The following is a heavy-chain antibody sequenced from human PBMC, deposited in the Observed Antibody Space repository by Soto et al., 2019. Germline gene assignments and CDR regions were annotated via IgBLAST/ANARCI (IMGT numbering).Heavy chain of an antibody. Sequence: GASVKVSCKASGYTFTGYYMHWVRQAPGQGLEWMGWINPNSGGTNYAQKFQGWVTMTRDTSISTAYTELSRLRSDDTAVYYCAREDATYYDFWSGYYAPGYYGMDVWGQGTTVTVSS. CDR2: INPNSGGT. CDR3: AREDATYYDFWSGYYAPGYYGMDV. D-gene: IGHD3-3*01. J-gene: IGHJ6*02. CDR1: GYTFTGYY. V-gene: IGHV1-2*04.